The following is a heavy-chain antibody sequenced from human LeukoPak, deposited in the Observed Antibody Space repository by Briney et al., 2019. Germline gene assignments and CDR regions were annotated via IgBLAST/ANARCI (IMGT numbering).Heavy chain of an antibody. D-gene: IGHD3-10*01. CDR3: ARFSSGSYYTPDAFDI. CDR2: INPNSGGT. V-gene: IGHV1-2*06. Sequence: GASVKVSCKASGYTFTGYYMHWVRQAPGQGLEWMGRINPNSGGTNYAQKFQGRVTMTRDTSISTAYMELSRLRSDDTAVYYCARFSSGSYYTPDAFDIWGQGTMVTVSS. J-gene: IGHJ3*02. CDR1: GYTFTGYY.